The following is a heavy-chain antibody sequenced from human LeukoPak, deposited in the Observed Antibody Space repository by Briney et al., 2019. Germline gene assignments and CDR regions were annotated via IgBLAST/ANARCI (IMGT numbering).Heavy chain of an antibody. J-gene: IGHJ4*02. CDR3: ARDLRYYYDSSPIGY. Sequence: SVKVSCKASGGTFSSYAISWVRQAPGQGLEWMGRIIPILGIANYAQKFQGRVTITADKSTSTAYMELSSLRSEDTAVYYCARDLRYYYDSSPIGYWGQGTLVTVSS. V-gene: IGHV1-69*04. D-gene: IGHD3-22*01. CDR1: GGTFSSYA. CDR2: IIPILGIA.